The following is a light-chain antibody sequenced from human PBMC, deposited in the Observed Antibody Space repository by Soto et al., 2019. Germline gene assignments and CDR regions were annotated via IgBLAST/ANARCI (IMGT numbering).Light chain of an antibody. CDR2: GAS. CDR3: QQDGTSPVT. V-gene: IGKV3-20*01. Sequence: EIVLTQSPGTLSLSPGERATLSCRASQSVSSNYLAWYQQKPGQAPRLLMYGASSRATGIPDRFSGSGYGTDFTLTISRLEPEDFAVYYCQQDGTSPVTFGGGTKVEIK. J-gene: IGKJ4*01. CDR1: QSVSSNY.